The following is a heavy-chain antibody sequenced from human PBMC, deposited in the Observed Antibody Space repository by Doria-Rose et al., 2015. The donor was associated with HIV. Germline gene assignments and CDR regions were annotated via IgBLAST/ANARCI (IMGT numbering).Heavy chain of an antibody. CDR3: ARIKSSRWYHKYYFDF. J-gene: IGHJ4*02. D-gene: IGHD6-13*01. Sequence: QESGPVLVKPTETLTLTCTVFGVSLSSPGMGVSWIRQPPGKALEWLANIFSDDERSYNTSLKSRLTISRGTSKSQVVLTMTDMDPVGTATYYCARIKSSRWYHKYYFDFWGQGTLVIVSA. CDR2: IFSDDER. CDR1: GVSLSSPGMG. V-gene: IGHV2-26*01.